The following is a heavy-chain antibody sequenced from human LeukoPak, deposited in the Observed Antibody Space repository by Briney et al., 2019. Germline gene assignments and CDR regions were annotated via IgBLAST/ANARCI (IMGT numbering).Heavy chain of an antibody. CDR1: GYSFTSYW. CDR3: AIPPYSSGWYLGY. D-gene: IGHD6-19*01. Sequence: VESLKISCKGSGYSFTSYWIGWVRQMPGKGLEWMGRIDPSDSYTNYSPSFQGHVTISADKSISTAYLQWSSLKASDTAMYYCAIPPYSSGWYLGYWGQGTLVTVSS. J-gene: IGHJ4*02. CDR2: IDPSDSYT. V-gene: IGHV5-10-1*01.